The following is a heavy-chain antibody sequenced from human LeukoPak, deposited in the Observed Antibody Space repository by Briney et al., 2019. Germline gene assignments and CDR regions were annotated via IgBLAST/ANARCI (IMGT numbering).Heavy chain of an antibody. V-gene: IGHV7-4-1*02. CDR1: GYTFTSYG. CDR3: ARMSAMSPGL. CDR2: INTDTGKP. Sequence: GASVKVSCEAAGYTFTSYGLTWLRQAPGQGLEWMGWINTDTGKPTYAQGFTGRFVFSLDTSVSTTYLQITSLKAEDTAVYYCARMSAMSPGLWGQGTLVTVSS. J-gene: IGHJ4*02. D-gene: IGHD2-21*01.